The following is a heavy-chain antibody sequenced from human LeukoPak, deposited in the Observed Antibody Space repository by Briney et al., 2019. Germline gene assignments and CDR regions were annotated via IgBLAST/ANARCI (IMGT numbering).Heavy chain of an antibody. J-gene: IGHJ4*02. CDR1: GFTFSSYW. V-gene: IGHV3-7*01. D-gene: IGHD3-16*02. CDR3: ARERGLYYDYVWGSYRPAHFDY. CDR2: IKQDGSEK. Sequence: GGSLRLSCAAPGFTFSSYWMSWVRQAPGKGLEWVANIKQDGSEKYYVDSVKGRFTISRDNAKNSLYLQMNSLRAEDTAVYYCARERGLYYDYVWGSYRPAHFDYWGQGTLVTVSS.